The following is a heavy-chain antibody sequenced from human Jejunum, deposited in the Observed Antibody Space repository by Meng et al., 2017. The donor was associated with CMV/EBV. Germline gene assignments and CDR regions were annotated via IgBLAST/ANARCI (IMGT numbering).Heavy chain of an antibody. CDR2: ISGGGGST. V-gene: IGHV3-23*01. J-gene: IGHJ4*02. Sequence: AMSWVLQGPGGRLEWVSSISGGGGSTNYADSVKGRFTISRDNSKNTLYLQMSSLRPGDTAVYYCAKDGPYYDLLTGYFRGGYYFAYWGQGTLVTVSS. D-gene: IGHD3-9*01. CDR1: A. CDR3: AKDGPYYDLLTGYFRGGYYFAY.